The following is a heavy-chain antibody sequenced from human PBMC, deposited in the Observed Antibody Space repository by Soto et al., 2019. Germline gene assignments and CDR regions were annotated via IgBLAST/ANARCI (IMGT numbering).Heavy chain of an antibody. J-gene: IGHJ4*02. Sequence: PGGSLRLSCAASGFTFSSYWMHWVRQAPGKGLVWVSRINSDGSSTSYADSVKGRFTISRDNAKNTLYLQMNSLRAEDTAVYYCATEMATMGAMTSWGQGTLVTVSS. CDR1: GFTFSSYW. D-gene: IGHD5-12*01. CDR2: INSDGSST. V-gene: IGHV3-74*01. CDR3: ATEMATMGAMTS.